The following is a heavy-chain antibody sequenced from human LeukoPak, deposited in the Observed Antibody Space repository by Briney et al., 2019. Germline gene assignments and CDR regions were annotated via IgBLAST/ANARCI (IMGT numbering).Heavy chain of an antibody. D-gene: IGHD2-2*01. CDR1: GDSISSGSYY. V-gene: IGHV4-61*02. CDR2: IYTSGST. J-gene: IGHJ6*03. CDR3: ARDPTHSAAMWDYYYYMDV. Sequence: SQTLSLTCTVSGDSISSGSYYWSWIRQPAGTGLEWIGRIYTSGSTNYNPSLKSRVTISVDTSKNQFSLKLSSVTAADTAVYYCARDPTHSAAMWDYYYYMDVWGKGTTVTVSS.